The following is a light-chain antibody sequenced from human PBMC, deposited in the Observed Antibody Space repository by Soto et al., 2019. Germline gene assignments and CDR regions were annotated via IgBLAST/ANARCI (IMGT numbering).Light chain of an antibody. CDR2: DTS. CDR3: QHYGSSPPWT. J-gene: IGKJ1*01. V-gene: IGKV3-20*01. CDR1: QSLTNSF. Sequence: EIVLTPSPGTLSLSPGERATLSCRASQSLTNSFIAWYQQKPGQAPRLLIYDTSSRATGIPDRFSGSGSGTDFTLTISRLEPEDFAVYYCQHYGSSPPWTFGQGTKVDIK.